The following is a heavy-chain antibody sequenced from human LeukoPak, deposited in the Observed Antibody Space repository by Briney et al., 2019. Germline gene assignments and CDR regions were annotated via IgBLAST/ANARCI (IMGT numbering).Heavy chain of an antibody. V-gene: IGHV4-59*01. CDR3: ARGSFRSWYVDY. CDR1: GGSISSYY. J-gene: IGHJ4*02. D-gene: IGHD6-13*01. Sequence: SETLSLTCTVSGGSISSYYWSWIRQPPGKGLEWIGYIYYSGSTNYSPSLKSRVTISVDTSKNQFSLKLSSVTAADTAVYYCARGSFRSWYVDYWGQGTLVTVSS. CDR2: IYYSGST.